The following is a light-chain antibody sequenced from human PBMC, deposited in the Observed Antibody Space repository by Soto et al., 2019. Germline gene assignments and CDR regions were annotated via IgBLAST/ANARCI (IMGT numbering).Light chain of an antibody. Sequence: DIQMTQSPSSLSASVGDRVTITCQASQDVSNYLSWYQQKPGKAPKLLIYAASNLETGVPLRFSGSGSGSHFTFTISSLQPEDIATYYCQQYDNLPFTFGGGSNVEIK. CDR1: QDVSNY. V-gene: IGKV1-33*01. CDR3: QQYDNLPFT. J-gene: IGKJ4*01. CDR2: AAS.